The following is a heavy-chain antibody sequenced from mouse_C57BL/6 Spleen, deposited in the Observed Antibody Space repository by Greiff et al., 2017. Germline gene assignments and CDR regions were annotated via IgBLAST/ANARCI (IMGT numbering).Heavy chain of an antibody. CDR3: ARRIYYDYDGGYFDY. CDR2: IRNKANGYTT. V-gene: IGHV7-3*01. Sequence: EVMLVESGGGLVQPGGSLSLSCAASGFTFTDYYMSWVRQPPGKALEWLGFIRNKANGYTTEYSASVKGRFTISRDNSQSILYLQMNALRAEDSATYYGARRIYYDYDGGYFDYWGQGTTLTVSS. D-gene: IGHD2-4*01. J-gene: IGHJ2*01. CDR1: GFTFTDYY.